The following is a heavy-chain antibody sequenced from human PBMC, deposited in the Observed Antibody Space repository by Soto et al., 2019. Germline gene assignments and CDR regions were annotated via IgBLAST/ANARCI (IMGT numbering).Heavy chain of an antibody. D-gene: IGHD4-17*01. CDR1: GYTFTSYD. V-gene: IGHV1-8*01. Sequence: QVQLVQSGAEVKKPGASVKVSCKASGYTFTSYDINWVRQATGQGLEWMGWMNPNSGNTGYAQKFQGRVTMTRNTSISTAYMELSSLRSEDTAVYYCARGPDTVTILRRWHFDYWGQGTLVTVSS. CDR3: ARGPDTVTILRRWHFDY. J-gene: IGHJ4*02. CDR2: MNPNSGNT.